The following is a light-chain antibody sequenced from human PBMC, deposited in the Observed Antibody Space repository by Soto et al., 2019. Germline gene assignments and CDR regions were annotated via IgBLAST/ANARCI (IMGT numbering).Light chain of an antibody. CDR1: QSVSSSY. J-gene: IGKJ3*01. Sequence: EIVLTQSPGTLSLSPGERATLSCRASQSVSSSYLAWYQQNPGQAPRLLIYGASSRATGIPDRFSGRGSGTEFTRTILRLEPEDCAVYYCQQYGSSPWFTFGPGTTVDIK. CDR2: GAS. V-gene: IGKV3-20*01. CDR3: QQYGSSPWFT.